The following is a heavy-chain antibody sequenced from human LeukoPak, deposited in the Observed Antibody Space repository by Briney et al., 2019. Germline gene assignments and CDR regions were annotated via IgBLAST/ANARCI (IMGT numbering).Heavy chain of an antibody. CDR3: AKDRKTAYGFDY. J-gene: IGHJ4*02. CDR1: GFTFSSCA. CDR2: ISVGGRT. Sequence: GGSLRLSCAASGFTFSSCAMNWVRQAPGKGLEWVSSISVGGRTYYADSVKGRFTISRDISKNTLDLQMNSLRAEDTAVYYCAKDRKTAYGFDYWGQGTLVTVSS. V-gene: IGHV3-23*01. D-gene: IGHD2-21*02.